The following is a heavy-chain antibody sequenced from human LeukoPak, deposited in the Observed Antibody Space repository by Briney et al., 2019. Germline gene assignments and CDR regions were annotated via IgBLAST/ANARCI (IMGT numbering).Heavy chain of an antibody. CDR2: IIPIFGTA. V-gene: IGHV1-69*05. CDR1: VGTFSSYA. J-gene: IGHJ3*02. Sequence: ASVKVSCKASVGTFSSYAISWVRQAPGQGLEWMGGIIPIFGTANYAQKFQGRVTITTDESTSTAYMELSSLRSEDTAVYYCARGDDSSYAFDIWGQGTMVTVSS. D-gene: IGHD3-22*01. CDR3: ARGDDSSYAFDI.